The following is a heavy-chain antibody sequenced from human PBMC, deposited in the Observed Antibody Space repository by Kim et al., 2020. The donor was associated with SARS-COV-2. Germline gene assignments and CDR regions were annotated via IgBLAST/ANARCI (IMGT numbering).Heavy chain of an antibody. CDR3: ARGWFGQVGAY. J-gene: IGHJ4*02. CDR1: GFTFNTYT. Sequence: GGSLRLSCAASGFTFNTYTMDWVRQAPGKGLEWVSSITVSSTHIYYADSVKGRFTISRDNAGNSVYLQMNSLRVDDTAVYYCARGWFGQVGAYWGQGTRVTVSS. V-gene: IGHV3-21*01. D-gene: IGHD3-10*01. CDR2: ITVSSTHI.